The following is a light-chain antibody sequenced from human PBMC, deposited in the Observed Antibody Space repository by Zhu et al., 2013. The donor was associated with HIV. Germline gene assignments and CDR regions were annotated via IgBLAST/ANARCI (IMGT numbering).Light chain of an antibody. CDR3: QQYGSSPLT. CDR2: GTS. Sequence: DIVLTQSPGTLSLSPGDTATLSCRASQTIGNSLVWYQQKPGQAPRVLIHGTSRRVTGIPDRFSGSGSGTDFTLTISRLEPEDFAVYFCQQYGSSPLTFGGGTTVEIK. V-gene: IGKV3-20*01. J-gene: IGKJ4*01. CDR1: QTIGNS.